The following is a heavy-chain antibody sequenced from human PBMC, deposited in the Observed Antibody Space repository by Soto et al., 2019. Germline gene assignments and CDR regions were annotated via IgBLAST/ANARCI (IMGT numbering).Heavy chain of an antibody. CDR3: ARIGSGWHYYYYYYGMDV. Sequence: GSGPTLVNPTETLTLTCTVSGFSLSNARMGVSWIRQPPGKALEWLAHIFSNDEKSYSTSLKSRLTISKDTSKSQVVLTMTNMDPVDTATYYCARIGSGWHYYYYYYGMDVWGQGTTVTVS. CDR1: GFSLSNARMG. V-gene: IGHV2-26*01. CDR2: IFSNDEK. J-gene: IGHJ6*02. D-gene: IGHD6-19*01.